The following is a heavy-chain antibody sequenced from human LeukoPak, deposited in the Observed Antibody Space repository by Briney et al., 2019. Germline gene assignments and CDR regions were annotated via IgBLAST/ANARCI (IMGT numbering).Heavy chain of an antibody. J-gene: IGHJ4*02. CDR2: ISGSGGST. CDR1: GFTFSSYA. Sequence: GRSLRLSCAASGFTFSSYAMSWVRQAPGKGLEWVSAISGSGGSTYYADSVKGRFTISRDNSKNTLYLQMNSLRAEDTAVYYCAKDKVAEYYFDYWGQGTLVTVSS. V-gene: IGHV3-23*01. D-gene: IGHD2-15*01. CDR3: AKDKVAEYYFDY.